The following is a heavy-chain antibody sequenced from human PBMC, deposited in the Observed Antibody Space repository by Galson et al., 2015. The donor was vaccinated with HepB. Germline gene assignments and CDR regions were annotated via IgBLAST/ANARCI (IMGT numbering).Heavy chain of an antibody. CDR1: GGTFSSYA. CDR2: IIPIFGTA. J-gene: IGHJ3*02. D-gene: IGHD3-22*01. Sequence: SVKVSCKASGGTFSSYAISWVRQAPGQGLEWMGGIIPIFGTANYAQKFQGRVTITADESTSTAYMELSSLRSEDTAVYYCARGRSSGYYLFAFDIWGQGTMATVSS. CDR3: ARGRSSGYYLFAFDI. V-gene: IGHV1-69*13.